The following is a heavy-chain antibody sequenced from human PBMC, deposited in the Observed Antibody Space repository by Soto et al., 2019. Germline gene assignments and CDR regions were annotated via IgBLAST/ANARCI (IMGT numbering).Heavy chain of an antibody. CDR2: IVVGSGNT. Sequence: ASVKVYCKASGFTFTSSAVQWVRQARGQRLEWIGWIVVGSGNTNYAQKFQERVTITRDMSTSTAYMELSSLRSEDTAVYYCAAASVSETRYYYYGMDVWGQGTTVTVSS. J-gene: IGHJ6*02. V-gene: IGHV1-58*01. CDR3: AAASVSETRYYYYGMDV. CDR1: GFTFTSSA. D-gene: IGHD3-10*01.